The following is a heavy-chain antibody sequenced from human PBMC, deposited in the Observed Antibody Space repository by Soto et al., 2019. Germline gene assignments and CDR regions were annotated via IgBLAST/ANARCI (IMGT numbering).Heavy chain of an antibody. CDR1: GGSISSGSYY. J-gene: IGHJ6*03. V-gene: IGHV4-39*01. CDR2: IYYSGST. D-gene: IGHD4-17*01. Sequence: SETLSLTCTVSGGSISSGSYYWGWIRQPPGKGLEWIGSIYYSGSTYYNPSLKSRVTISVDTSKNQFSLKLSSVTAADTAVYYCARRFFRASLNDYGDYVANYYYMDVWGKGTTVTVSS. CDR3: ARRFFRASLNDYGDYVANYYYMDV.